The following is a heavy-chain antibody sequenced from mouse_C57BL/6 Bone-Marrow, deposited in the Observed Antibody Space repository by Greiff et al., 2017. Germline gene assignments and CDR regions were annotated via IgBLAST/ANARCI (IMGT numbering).Heavy chain of an antibody. Sequence: VQLQQSGAELARPGASVKLSCKASGYTFTSYGISWVKQRTGQGLEWIGEIYPRSGNTYYNEKFQGKATLTADKSSSTAYLELRSLTSEDSAVYFCAMIYYYGSSPYYWGQGTTLTVSA. CDR1: GYTFTSYG. J-gene: IGHJ2*01. CDR2: IYPRSGNT. CDR3: AMIYYYGSSPYY. D-gene: IGHD1-1*01. V-gene: IGHV1-81*01.